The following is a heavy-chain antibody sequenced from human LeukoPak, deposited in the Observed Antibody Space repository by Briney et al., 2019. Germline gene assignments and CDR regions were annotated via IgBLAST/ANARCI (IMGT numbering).Heavy chain of an antibody. J-gene: IGHJ4*02. CDR1: AFTAGDFY. D-gene: IGHD2-8*02. CDR2: IYSDGET. V-gene: IGHV3-66*01. CDR3: TRDTDG. Sequence: GGSLRLSCAASAFTAGDFYMSCVRLAPGKGLEWVSVIYSDGETFHAESVKSRFTLSRDKSKNILYLQMNSLRAEDTAVYYCTRDTDGWGQGTLVTVSS.